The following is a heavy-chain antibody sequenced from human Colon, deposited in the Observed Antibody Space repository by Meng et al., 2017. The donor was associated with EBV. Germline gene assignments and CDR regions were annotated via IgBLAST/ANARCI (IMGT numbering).Heavy chain of an antibody. J-gene: IGHJ4*02. CDR1: AASIISNNW. CDR2: IYHGGNT. Sequence: VLLQEPGPGPVQPSGPLSLTCAVPAASIISNNWWSWVRQPPGKGLELIGEIYHGGNTNYNPSLKSRVTISVDRSNDQFSLSLSSVTAADTAVYDCARGNAYNAPSFDYWGQGTLVTVSS. V-gene: IGHV4-4*02. D-gene: IGHD5-24*01. CDR3: ARGNAYNAPSFDY.